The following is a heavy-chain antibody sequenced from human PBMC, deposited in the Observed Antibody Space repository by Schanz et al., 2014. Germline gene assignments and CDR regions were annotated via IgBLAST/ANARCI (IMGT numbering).Heavy chain of an antibody. CDR3: AKAEYDMLTGSDSRLDP. CDR1: GYTFTTYA. V-gene: IGHV1-18*01. J-gene: IGHJ5*02. D-gene: IGHD3-9*01. CDR2: ISVYTGNT. Sequence: QVQLVQSGAEVKKPGASVRVSCKASGYTFTTYAMSWVRQAPGQGLEWVGWISVYTGNTKYGQKVQGRVTMTADTSTNTAYMELRSLRTDDTAVYYCAKAEYDMLTGSDSRLDPWGQGTLVTVSS.